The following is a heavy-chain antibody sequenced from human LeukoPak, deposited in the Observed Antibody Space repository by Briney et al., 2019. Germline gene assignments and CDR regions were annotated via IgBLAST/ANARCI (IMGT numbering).Heavy chain of an antibody. D-gene: IGHD1-26*01. Sequence: PSETLSLTCTVSGGSISSSSYYWGWIRQPPGKGLEWIGSIYYSGSTNYNPSLKSRVTISVDTSKNQFSLKLSSVTAADTAVYYCARDGVVGATMEYNWFDPWGQGTLVTVSS. J-gene: IGHJ5*02. CDR1: GGSISSSSYY. CDR3: ARDGVVGATMEYNWFDP. CDR2: IYYSGST. V-gene: IGHV4-39*07.